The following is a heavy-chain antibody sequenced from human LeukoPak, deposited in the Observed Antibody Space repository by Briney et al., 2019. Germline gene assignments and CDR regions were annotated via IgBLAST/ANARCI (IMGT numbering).Heavy chain of an antibody. J-gene: IGHJ3*02. CDR1: GFTFSSYV. CDR3: ARAEGYYDSSGNDTFDI. V-gene: IGHV3-33*01. CDR2: IWYDGSDK. Sequence: GGSLRLSCAASGFTFSSYVMHWVRQAPGKGLEWVAVIWYDGSDKYYADTVKGRLTISRDNSKKTLFLQTNSLRAEDTAVYYCARAEGYYDSSGNDTFDIWGQGTMVTVSS. D-gene: IGHD3-22*01.